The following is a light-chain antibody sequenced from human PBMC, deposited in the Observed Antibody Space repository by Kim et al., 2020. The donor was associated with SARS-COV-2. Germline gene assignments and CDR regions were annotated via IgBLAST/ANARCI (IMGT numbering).Light chain of an antibody. J-gene: IGLJ1*01. CDR2: DNN. CDR1: SSNIGNNY. V-gene: IGLV1-51*01. Sequence: KVTISSAGCSSNIGNNYVSWFHQFQQQAPRLLIYDNNKRASGIPERFSGSKSGTSATLGITGLQTGDEADYYCGTWDNSLSASYVFGTGTQVTVL. CDR3: GTWDNSLSASYV.